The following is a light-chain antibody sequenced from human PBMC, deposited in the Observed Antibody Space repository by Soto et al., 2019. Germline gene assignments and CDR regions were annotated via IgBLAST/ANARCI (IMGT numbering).Light chain of an antibody. CDR3: QQINSYPII. CDR1: QGINSY. CDR2: AAS. V-gene: IGKV1-9*01. J-gene: IGKJ5*01. Sequence: DIQLTQSPSFLSASVGDRVTITCRASQGINSYLAWYQQKPGKVPKLLIYAASTLQSGVPSRFSGSGSGTEFALTISSLQPEDFATYYCQQINSYPIIFGQGTRLEI.